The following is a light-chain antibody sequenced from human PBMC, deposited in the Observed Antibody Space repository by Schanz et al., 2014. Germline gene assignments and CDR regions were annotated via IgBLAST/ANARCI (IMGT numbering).Light chain of an antibody. V-gene: IGKV3D-20*02. CDR2: YAS. CDR1: QTISSNS. Sequence: EIVLTQSPGTLSLSPGERATLSCRASQTISSNSLAWYQHQPGQAPRLLIHYASARATGIPDRFSGSGSGTDFTLTISRLEPEDFAVYYCQQRQYWPPLSFGGGTKVEIK. J-gene: IGKJ4*01. CDR3: QQRQYWPPLS.